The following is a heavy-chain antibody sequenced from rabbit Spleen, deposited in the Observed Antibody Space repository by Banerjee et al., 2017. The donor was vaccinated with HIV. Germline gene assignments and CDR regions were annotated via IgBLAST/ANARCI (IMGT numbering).Heavy chain of an antibody. D-gene: IGHD6-1*01. CDR3: AREKSGNYGYDL. CDR1: GFSFSSSYY. J-gene: IGHJ6*01. CDR2: IYGGSSDYT. V-gene: IGHV1S40*01. Sequence: QSLEESGGDLVKPGASLTLTCTASGFSFSSSYYMCWVRQAPGKRPEWIACIYGGSSDYTYYASWAKGRFTISKTSSTTVTLQMTSLTAADTATYFCAREKSGNYGYDLWGPGTLVTVS.